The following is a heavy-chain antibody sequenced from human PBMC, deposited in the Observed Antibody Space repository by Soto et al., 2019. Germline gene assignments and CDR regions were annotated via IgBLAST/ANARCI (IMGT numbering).Heavy chain of an antibody. CDR1: GGFVTSGNYY. V-gene: IGHV4-34*01. CDR3: ARVERGTATTVVDAFDI. Sequence: QVQLQQWGAGLLKPSETLSLTCAVYGGFVTSGNYYWSWIRQPPGKGLEWIGEMSHSGGTHFNPYLKSRVTISVDRAKNQFTLKMSSVTAADPALYYCARVERGTATTVVDAFDIWGPGTMVTVSS. CDR2: MSHSGGT. J-gene: IGHJ3*02. D-gene: IGHD1-1*01.